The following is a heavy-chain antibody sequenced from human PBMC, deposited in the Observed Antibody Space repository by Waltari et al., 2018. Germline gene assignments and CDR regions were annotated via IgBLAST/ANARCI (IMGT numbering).Heavy chain of an antibody. J-gene: IGHJ4*02. CDR3: TRGEINYSRFDY. V-gene: IGHV3-74*01. Sequence: EVQLVESGGDLVQPGGSLRLSCAASGFTFSNYWMHWVRQAPWKGLAWVSLINVDGSSTVYANSVAGRFTISRDNAKNTVYLEMSGLRAEDTAVYYCTRGEINYSRFDYWGQGSLVTVSS. CDR1: GFTFSNYW. D-gene: IGHD4-4*01. CDR2: INVDGSST.